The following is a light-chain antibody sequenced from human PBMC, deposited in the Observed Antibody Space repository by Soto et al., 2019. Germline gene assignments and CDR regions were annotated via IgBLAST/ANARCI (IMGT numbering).Light chain of an antibody. Sequence: IVLTQSPATLSLSPGEIATLSCMASQSVSSYLAWYQQKPGQAPRLLIYDASNRATGIPARFSGSGSGTDFTLTISSLQPEDFATYYCQQLNSYPITFGQGTRLEIK. CDR2: DAS. V-gene: IGKV3-11*01. J-gene: IGKJ5*01. CDR1: QSVSSY. CDR3: QQLNSYPIT.